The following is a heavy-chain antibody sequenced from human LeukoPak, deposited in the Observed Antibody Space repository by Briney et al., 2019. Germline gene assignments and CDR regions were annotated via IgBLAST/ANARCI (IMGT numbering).Heavy chain of an antibody. D-gene: IGHD1-26*01. CDR3: ARPGRKRTYDY. CDR2: INSNSGGT. Sequence: ASVNVSCKASGYTFTGYYMHWVRQAPGQGLVWMGWINSNSGGTNYAQKFQGRVTMTRDTSISTAYMELSRLRSDDTAVYYCARPGRKRTYDYWGQGTLVTVSS. J-gene: IGHJ4*02. CDR1: GYTFTGYY. V-gene: IGHV1-2*02.